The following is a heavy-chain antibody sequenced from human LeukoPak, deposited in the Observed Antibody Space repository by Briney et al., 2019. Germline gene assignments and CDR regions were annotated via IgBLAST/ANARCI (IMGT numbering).Heavy chain of an antibody. CDR1: GGSISSDY. V-gene: IGHV4-59*01. CDR2: IYYSGST. CDR3: ARVRGYSYGYVDY. J-gene: IGHJ4*02. Sequence: SETLSLTCTVSGGSISSDYWSWIRQPPGKRLEWIGYIYYSGSTNYNPSLKSRVTISVDTSKNQFSLKLSSVTAADTAVYYCARVRGYSYGYVDYWGQGTLVTVSS. D-gene: IGHD5-18*01.